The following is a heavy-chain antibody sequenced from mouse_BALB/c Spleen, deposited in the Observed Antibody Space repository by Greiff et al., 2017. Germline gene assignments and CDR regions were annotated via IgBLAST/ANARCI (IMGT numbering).Heavy chain of an antibody. Sequence: VKLMESGPGLVAPSQSLSITCTVSGFSLTSYGVHWVRQPPGKGLEWLGVIWAGGSTNYNSALMSRLSISKDNSKSQVFLKMNSLQTDDTAMYYCARDPRGYYGPWYFDVWGAGTTVTVSS. CDR3: ARDPRGYYGPWYFDV. V-gene: IGHV2-9*02. J-gene: IGHJ1*01. D-gene: IGHD1-1*01. CDR2: IWAGGST. CDR1: GFSLTSYG.